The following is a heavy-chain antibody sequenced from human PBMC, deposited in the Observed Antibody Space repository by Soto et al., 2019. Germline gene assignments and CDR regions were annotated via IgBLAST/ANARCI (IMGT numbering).Heavy chain of an antibody. D-gene: IGHD4-17*01. CDR3: ARDADYGGSRGGMDV. Sequence: QVRLEESGPGLVKPSETLSLICSVSGGSVNNADYFWSWIRHHPENGLEWIGYIYYSGSTRYHPSFKTRATLSIATSKNQFSLRLNSVAVADTAVYFCARDADYGGSRGGMDVWGRGTTVTVSS. J-gene: IGHJ6*02. CDR1: GGSVNNADYF. CDR2: IYYSGST. V-gene: IGHV4-31*03.